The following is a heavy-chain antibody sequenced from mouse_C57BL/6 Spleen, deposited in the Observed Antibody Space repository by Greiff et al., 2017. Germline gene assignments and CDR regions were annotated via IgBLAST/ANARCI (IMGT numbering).Heavy chain of an antibody. CDR3: ARDPSIYDGYPFAY. V-gene: IGHV3-6*01. D-gene: IGHD2-3*01. CDR1: GYSITSGYY. Sequence: ESGPGLVKPSQSLSLTCSVTGYSITSGYYWNWIRQFPGNKLEWMGYISYDGSNNYNPSLKNRISITRDTSKNQFFLKLNSVTTEDTATYYCARDPSIYDGYPFAYWGQGTLVTVSA. J-gene: IGHJ3*01. CDR2: ISYDGSN.